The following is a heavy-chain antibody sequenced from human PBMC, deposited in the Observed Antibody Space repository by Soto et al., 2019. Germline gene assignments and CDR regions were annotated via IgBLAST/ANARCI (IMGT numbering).Heavy chain of an antibody. CDR2: IIPILGIA. D-gene: IGHD1-1*01. J-gene: IGHJ5*02. V-gene: IGHV1-69*02. CDR1: GGTFSSYT. Sequence: SVKVSCKASGGTFSSYTISWVRQAPGQGLEWMGRIIPILGIANYAQKFQGRVTITADKSTSTAYMELSSLRSEDTAVYYCARGGTGMVTPTRRNWFDPWGQGTLVTVSS. CDR3: ARGGTGMVTPTRRNWFDP.